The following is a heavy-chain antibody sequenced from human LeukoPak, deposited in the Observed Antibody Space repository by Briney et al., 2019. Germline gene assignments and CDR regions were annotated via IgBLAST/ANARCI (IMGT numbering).Heavy chain of an antibody. V-gene: IGHV3-21*01. D-gene: IGHD3-10*01. CDR1: VFTFSSYS. J-gene: IGHJ4*02. CDR2: ISSSGSSI. Sequence: GGSLRLSCAASVFTFSSYSMNWVRQAPGKGLEWVSSISSSGSSIYYADSVKGRFTISRDNAKNSLYLQMNSLRAEDTTVYYCSRASGEFVDTATLGRYWGQET. CDR3: SRASGEFVDTATLGRY.